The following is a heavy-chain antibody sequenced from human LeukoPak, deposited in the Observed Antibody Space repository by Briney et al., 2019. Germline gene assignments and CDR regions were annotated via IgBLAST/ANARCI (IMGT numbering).Heavy chain of an antibody. D-gene: IGHD3-10*01. CDR1: GYTFTSYG. CDR3: ARAAALWFGGGDLGY. J-gene: IGHJ4*02. V-gene: IGHV1-18*01. Sequence: ASVKVSCKASGYTFTSYGISWVRQAPGQGLEWMGWISAYNGNTNYAQKLQGRVTMTTDTSTSTAYMELRSLRSEDTAVYYCARAAALWFGGGDLGYWGQGTLVTVSS. CDR2: ISAYNGNT.